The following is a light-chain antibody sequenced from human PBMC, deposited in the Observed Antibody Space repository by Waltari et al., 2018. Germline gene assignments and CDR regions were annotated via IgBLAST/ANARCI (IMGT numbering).Light chain of an antibody. V-gene: IGLV3-19*01. CDR1: SLRSYY. CDR2: GEN. CDR3: NSRDRTGNHLV. Sequence: SSELTQDPAVSVALGQTVRITCQGDSLRSYYATWYQQKPGQAPVLVIYGENKRPSGIPARFSGSSSGNTASFTITGAQAEDEADYYCNSRDRTGNHLVFGGGTKLTVL. J-gene: IGLJ2*01.